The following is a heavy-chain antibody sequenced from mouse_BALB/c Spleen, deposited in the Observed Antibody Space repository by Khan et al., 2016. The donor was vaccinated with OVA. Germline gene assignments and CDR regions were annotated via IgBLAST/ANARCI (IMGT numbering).Heavy chain of an antibody. V-gene: IGHV5-4*02. CDR1: GFTFSDYY. D-gene: IGHD1-1*02. CDR3: ASAGYGGFAY. CDR2: ISDGGSYT. Sequence: EVELVESGGGLVKPGGSLKLSCAASGFTFSDYYMYWVRQTPEKRLEWVATISDGGSYTYYPDSVKGRFTITRDNAKNNLYLKMDDMESDDSAMYYCASAGYGGFAYWGQGTLVTVSA. J-gene: IGHJ3*01.